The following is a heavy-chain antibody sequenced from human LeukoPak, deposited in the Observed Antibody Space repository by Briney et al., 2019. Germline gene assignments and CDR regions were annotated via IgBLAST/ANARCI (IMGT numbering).Heavy chain of an antibody. D-gene: IGHD2-15*01. J-gene: IGHJ4*02. CDR3: ARGYCSGGSCPRYYFDY. V-gene: IGHV3-7*01. CDR2: IKEDGSKK. CDR1: GFTFSSCW. Sequence: GGSLRLSCAASGFTFSSCWMTWVRQAPGKGLEWVANIKEDGSKKNYVDSVKGRFTIFRDNAKNSLYLQMNSLRAEDTAVYYCARGYCSGGSCPRYYFDYWGQGTLVTVSS.